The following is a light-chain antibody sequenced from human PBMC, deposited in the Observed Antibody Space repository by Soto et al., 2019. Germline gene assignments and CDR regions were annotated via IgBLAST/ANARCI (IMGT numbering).Light chain of an antibody. J-gene: IGKJ5*01. V-gene: IGKV1-5*01. CDR3: KQSYSTQIS. CDR1: QTISSW. Sequence: DIQMTQSIYTLSASVGYRATTTCMASQTISSWLAWYQQKPGKDTNILIYDDSTLERGVKSRFSGTGSGTEFTLTISSIQPEDFATYYCKQSYSTQISFGKGTRVEIK. CDR2: DDS.